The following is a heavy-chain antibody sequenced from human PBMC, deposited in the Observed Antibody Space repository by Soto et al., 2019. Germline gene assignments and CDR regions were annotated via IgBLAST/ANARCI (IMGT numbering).Heavy chain of an antibody. CDR1: GFTFSDYY. CDR2: ISSSSTYT. D-gene: IGHD4-17*01. J-gene: IGHJ3*02. Sequence: QVQLVESGGDLVTPGGSLRLSCAASGFTFSDYYINWIRQAPGKGLEWVSYISSSSTYTNYADSVKGRFTISRDNAKNSLFLQMNSLRAEDTAVYYCARVRGLLRSHDAFDIWGQGTMVTVSS. CDR3: ARVRGLLRSHDAFDI. V-gene: IGHV3-11*06.